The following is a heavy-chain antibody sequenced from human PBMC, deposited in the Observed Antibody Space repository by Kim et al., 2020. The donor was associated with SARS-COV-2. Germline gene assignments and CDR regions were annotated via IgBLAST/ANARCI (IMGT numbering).Heavy chain of an antibody. D-gene: IGHD4-17*01. J-gene: IGHJ4*02. Sequence: LKSRVTISVDKSKNQFSLKLSSVPAADTAVYYCARDPPVTTVTTGTYFDYWGQGTLVTVSS. V-gene: IGHV4-4*02. CDR3: ARDPPVTTVTTGTYFDY.